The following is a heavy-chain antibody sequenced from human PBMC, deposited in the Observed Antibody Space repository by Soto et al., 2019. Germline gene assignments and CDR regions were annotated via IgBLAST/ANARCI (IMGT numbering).Heavy chain of an antibody. V-gene: IGHV1-18*01. CDR3: ATSNCSGGSCYSYYFDY. Sequence: QVQLVQSGAEVKKPGASVKVSCKTSGYTFTSYGISWVRQAPGQGLEWMGWISAYNGNTNYAQKLQGRVTMTTDTSTSTAYMELRSLRSDDTAVYYCATSNCSGGSCYSYYFDYWGQVTLVTVSS. CDR1: GYTFTSYG. CDR2: ISAYNGNT. J-gene: IGHJ4*02. D-gene: IGHD2-15*01.